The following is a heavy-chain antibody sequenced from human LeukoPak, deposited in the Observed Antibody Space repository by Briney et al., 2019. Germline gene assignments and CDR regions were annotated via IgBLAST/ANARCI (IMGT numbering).Heavy chain of an antibody. CDR3: AKDGIAAAFDAFDI. CDR1: GFTFSNYA. D-gene: IGHD6-13*01. V-gene: IGHV3-23*01. CDR2: INPSSGST. J-gene: IGHJ3*02. Sequence: GGSLRLSCAASGFTFSNYAMSWVRQAPGKGLEWVSSINPSSGSTYYADSVKGRFTISRDNSKNTLYLQMNSLRAEDTAVYYCAKDGIAAAFDAFDIWGQGTMVTVSS.